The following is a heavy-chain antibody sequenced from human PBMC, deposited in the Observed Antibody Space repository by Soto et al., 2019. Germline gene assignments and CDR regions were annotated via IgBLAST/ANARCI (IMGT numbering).Heavy chain of an antibody. CDR2: ISAGNGNT. CDR3: SRRRDGYGFRAL. J-gene: IGHJ4*02. Sequence: GASVKVSCKASGYTFTSYAMHWVRQAPGQRLEWMGWISAGNGNTKYSQKLQGRVTMTTDTPTSTAYMELRSLRSDDTAVYFCSRRRDGYGFRALWGQGSLVTGSS. D-gene: IGHD5-18*01. CDR1: GYTFTSYA. V-gene: IGHV1-3*01.